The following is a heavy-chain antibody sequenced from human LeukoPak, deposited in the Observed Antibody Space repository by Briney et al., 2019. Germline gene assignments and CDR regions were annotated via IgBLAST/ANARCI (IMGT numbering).Heavy chain of an antibody. CDR3: VKYSGYDYFFDH. J-gene: IGHJ4*02. CDR1: GFTFTNCG. D-gene: IGHD5-12*01. CDR2: ISNDGSDK. V-gene: IGHV3-30*18. Sequence: GGSLRLSCAASGFTFTNCGMHWVRQAPGKGLEWVAVISNDGSDKNYADSVKGRFTISRNNSKNTLYLQINSLRAEDTAVYYCVKYSGYDYFFDHWGQGTLVTVSS.